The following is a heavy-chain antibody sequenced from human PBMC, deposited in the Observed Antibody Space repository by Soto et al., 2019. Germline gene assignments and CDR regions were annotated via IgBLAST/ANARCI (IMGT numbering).Heavy chain of an antibody. Sequence: SETLSLTCTVSGDSIGGVGYWSWIRRFPGRGLGWIGCISSSGSTYYNPALNNRISLSLDTSQNQFSLKLLSVTAADTAIYYCARSGVTGIVIPSHWFDPWGQGTLVTVSS. CDR3: ARSGVTGIVIPSHWFDP. V-gene: IGHV4-31*03. CDR2: ISSSGST. J-gene: IGHJ5*02. CDR1: GDSIGGVGY. D-gene: IGHD2-21*02.